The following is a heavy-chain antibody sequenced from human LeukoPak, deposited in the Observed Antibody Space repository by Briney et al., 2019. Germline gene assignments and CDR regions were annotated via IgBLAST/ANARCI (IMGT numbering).Heavy chain of an antibody. J-gene: IGHJ4*02. CDR3: AREEGSCSGFDY. CDR2: ISSNGGST. D-gene: IGHD3-10*01. Sequence: GGSQRLSCAASGFTFSSHGMHWVRQAPGKGLEYVSAISSNGGSTNYANSVKGRFTISRDNSKNKLYLQMGSLRAEDMGVYYCAREEGSCSGFDYWGQGTPVTVSP. V-gene: IGHV3-64*01. CDR1: GFTFSSHG.